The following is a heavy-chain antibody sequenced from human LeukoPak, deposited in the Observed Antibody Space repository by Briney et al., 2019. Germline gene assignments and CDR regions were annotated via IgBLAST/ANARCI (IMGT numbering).Heavy chain of an antibody. CDR2: ISSSSSTI. Sequence: PGGSLRLSCAASGFTFSSYSMNWVRQAPGKGLEWISYISSSSSTIYYADSVKGRFTISRDNSKNTLYLQMNSLRVEDTAVYYCASGDYYYMDVWGKGATVTVSS. CDR3: ASGDYYYMDV. D-gene: IGHD3-16*01. J-gene: IGHJ6*03. V-gene: IGHV3-48*01. CDR1: GFTFSSYS.